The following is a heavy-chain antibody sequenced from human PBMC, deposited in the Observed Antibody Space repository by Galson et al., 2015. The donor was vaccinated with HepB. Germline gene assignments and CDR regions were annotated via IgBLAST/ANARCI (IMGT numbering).Heavy chain of an antibody. D-gene: IGHD6-13*01. CDR3: AREGVRTAAPFDS. CDR2: INADNGDT. J-gene: IGHJ4*02. V-gene: IGHV1-3*01. Sequence: SVKVSCKASGYTFRSYTIHWVRQAPGQRLEWMGWINADNGDTKCSQKFQHRVTITRDASANTAYMELRSLTSEDTAVYYCAREGVRTAAPFDSWGQGTLVTDSS. CDR1: GYTFRSYT.